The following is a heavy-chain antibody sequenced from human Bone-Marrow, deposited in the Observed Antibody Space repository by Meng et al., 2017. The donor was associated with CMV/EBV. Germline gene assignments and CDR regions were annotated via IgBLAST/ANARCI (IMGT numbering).Heavy chain of an antibody. CDR1: GFTFSRHW. D-gene: IGHD1-14*01. J-gene: IGHJ4*02. Sequence: GESLKISCAASGFTFSRHWMTWVRQAPGKGLEWVANIKSDGSEKHYLDSVKGRFTISRDNAKNSLYLQMNSLRAEDTAVYYCARGYHLDFWGQGTLVTVSS. CDR2: IKSDGSEK. V-gene: IGHV3-7*04. CDR3: ARGYHLDF.